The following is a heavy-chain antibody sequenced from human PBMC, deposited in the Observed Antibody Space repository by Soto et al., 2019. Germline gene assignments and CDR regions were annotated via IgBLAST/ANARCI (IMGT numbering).Heavy chain of an antibody. J-gene: IGHJ4*02. CDR2: ISSTGTYI. D-gene: IGHD3-9*01. CDR1: GFTFISYS. CDR3: ATRYSGNVDY. V-gene: IGHV3-21*01. Sequence: VQLVESGGGLVKPGGSLSLSCAASGFTFISYSMNWVRQSPGKGLEWVSSISSTGTYIYYADSVKGRFTISRDNAKNSLYLQMSSLRAEDTAVYYCATRYSGNVDYWGQGTLVTVSS.